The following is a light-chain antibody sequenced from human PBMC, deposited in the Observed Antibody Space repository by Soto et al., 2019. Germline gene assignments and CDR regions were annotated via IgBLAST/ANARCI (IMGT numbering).Light chain of an antibody. CDR1: QDSASW. Sequence: DIQMAQSPSSVSASVGDRVTITCRASQDSASWLAWYQQTPGKATKLLIYAASTLQGGVPSRFSGSGSGTDFTLTISSLQPEDFATYYCQPARSFAPTVGQGTKLEIK. J-gene: IGKJ2*01. CDR2: AAS. CDR3: QPARSFAPT. V-gene: IGKV1-12*01.